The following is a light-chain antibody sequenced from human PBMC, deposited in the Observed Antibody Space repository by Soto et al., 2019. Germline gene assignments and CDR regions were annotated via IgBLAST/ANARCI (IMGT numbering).Light chain of an antibody. CDR2: DAS. Sequence: EIVLTQSPATLSLSPGERAALSCRASQGVGRFLAWYQQKPGQAPRLLIYDASNRATGIPARFSGSGSETDFTLAIDNLEPEDFAVNYCQQRGGWPLTFGGGTKVEIK. CDR1: QGVGRF. J-gene: IGKJ4*01. CDR3: QQRGGWPLT. V-gene: IGKV3-11*01.